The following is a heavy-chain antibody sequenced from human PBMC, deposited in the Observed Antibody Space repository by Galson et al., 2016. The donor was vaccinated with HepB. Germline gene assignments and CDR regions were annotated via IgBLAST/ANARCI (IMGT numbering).Heavy chain of an antibody. V-gene: IGHV3-48*03. CDR3: ARDSIVVIPPTPYYFDS. J-gene: IGHJ4*02. Sequence: SLRLSCAASGFTLSTYGMNWVRQAPGKGLEWISYISSSGSPTYYADSVKGRFTISRDSARNSLFLQMNSLRAEDTAVYYCARDSIVVIPPTPYYFDSWGQGTLVTVSS. D-gene: IGHD2-2*01. CDR2: ISSSGSPT. CDR1: GFTLSTYG.